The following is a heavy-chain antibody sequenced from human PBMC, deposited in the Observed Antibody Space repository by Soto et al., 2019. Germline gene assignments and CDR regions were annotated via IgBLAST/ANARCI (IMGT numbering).Heavy chain of an antibody. Sequence: ASVKVSCKVSGYTLTELSMHWVRQAPGKGLEWMGGFDPEDGETIYAQKSQGRVTMTEDTSTDTAYMELSSLRSEDTAVYYCATGVTMVRGVIITVPLFDPWGQGTLVTVSS. CDR3: ATGVTMVRGVIITVPLFDP. V-gene: IGHV1-24*01. CDR2: FDPEDGET. CDR1: GYTLTELS. D-gene: IGHD3-10*01. J-gene: IGHJ5*02.